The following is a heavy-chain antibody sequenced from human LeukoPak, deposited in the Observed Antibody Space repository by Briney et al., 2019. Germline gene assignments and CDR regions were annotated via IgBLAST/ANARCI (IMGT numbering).Heavy chain of an antibody. CDR2: ISYDGSNK. V-gene: IGHV3-30*03. Sequence: GGSLRLSCAASGFTFSSYGMHWVRQAPGKGLEWVAVISYDGSNKYYADSVKGRFTISRDNSKNTLYLQMNSLRAEDTAVYYCTRETWIQLWLCSYYYGMDVWGQGTTVTVSS. J-gene: IGHJ6*02. CDR3: TRETWIQLWLCSYYYGMDV. D-gene: IGHD5-18*01. CDR1: GFTFSSYG.